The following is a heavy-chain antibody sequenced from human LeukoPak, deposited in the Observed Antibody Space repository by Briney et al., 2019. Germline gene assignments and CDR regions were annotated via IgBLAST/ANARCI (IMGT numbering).Heavy chain of an antibody. CDR1: GFTFSSYS. V-gene: IGHV3-21*01. J-gene: IGHJ4*02. CDR2: ISSSSSYI. Sequence: PGGSLRLSCAASGFTFSSYSMNWVRQAPGKGLEWVSSISSSSSYIYYADSVKGRFTIPRDNAKNSLYLQMNSLRAEDTAVYYCARGGSYGSASYSLDYWGQGTLVTVSS. D-gene: IGHD3-10*01. CDR3: ARGGSYGSASYSLDY.